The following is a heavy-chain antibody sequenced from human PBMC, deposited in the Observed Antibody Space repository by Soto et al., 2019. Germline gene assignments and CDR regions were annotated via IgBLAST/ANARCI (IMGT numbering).Heavy chain of an antibody. CDR2: ILYSGTT. CDR1: GGSIDKSNYF. Sequence: HLQLQESGPGLVKPSETLSLTCSVSGGSIDKSNYFWGWIRQPPGKGLEWIGSILYSGTTSYNSYLKSRVPISVDTSRNQFSLTLTSVTAADTAVYYCARLGWGDGDSDYWGQGTLVTVSS. V-gene: IGHV4-39*01. CDR3: ARLGWGDGDSDY. J-gene: IGHJ4*02. D-gene: IGHD2-21*01.